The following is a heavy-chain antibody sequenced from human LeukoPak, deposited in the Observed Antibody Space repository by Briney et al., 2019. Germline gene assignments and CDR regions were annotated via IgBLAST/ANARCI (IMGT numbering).Heavy chain of an antibody. V-gene: IGHV4-4*07. Sequence: PSETLSLTCTVPGGSISNYYWSWIRQPAGKGLEYIGRIYSTGNTNYNPSLKSRVTMAVDTSNNQLSLKLTSVTAADTALYFCARGSGYTGSYSFDYWGPGTLVTVSS. D-gene: IGHD1-26*01. CDR3: ARGSGYTGSYSFDY. CDR1: GGSISNYY. J-gene: IGHJ4*02. CDR2: IYSTGNT.